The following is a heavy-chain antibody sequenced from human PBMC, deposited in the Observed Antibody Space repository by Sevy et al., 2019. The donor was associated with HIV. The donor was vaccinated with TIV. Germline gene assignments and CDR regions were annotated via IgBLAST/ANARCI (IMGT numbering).Heavy chain of an antibody. V-gene: IGHV3-20*04. D-gene: IGHD2-21*02. CDR2: INWNAGST. CDR3: SRCREPYCGGDCYSAFDI. Sequence: GGSLRLSCAASGFTFDDYGMSWVRQAPGKGLEWVSGINWNAGSTGYADSVKGRFTISRDNAKNSLYVQMNSLRAEDTAFYYCSRCREPYCGGDCYSAFDIWGQGTMVTVSS. J-gene: IGHJ3*02. CDR1: GFTFDDYG.